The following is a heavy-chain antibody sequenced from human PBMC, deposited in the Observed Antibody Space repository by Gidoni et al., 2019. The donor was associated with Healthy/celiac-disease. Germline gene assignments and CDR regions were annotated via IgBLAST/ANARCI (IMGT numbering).Heavy chain of an antibody. D-gene: IGHD3-22*01. CDR1: GFSFSSYA. J-gene: IGHJ4*02. CDR3: AKESKEGYYDSSGFDY. Sequence: EVQLLESGGGLVQPGGSLRLSCAAPGFSFSSYAMSWVRQAPGQGLEWVSAISGSGGSIYYADSVKGRFTISRDNSKNTLYLQMNSLRAEDTAVYYCAKESKEGYYDSSGFDYWGQGTLVTVSS. V-gene: IGHV3-23*01. CDR2: ISGSGGSI.